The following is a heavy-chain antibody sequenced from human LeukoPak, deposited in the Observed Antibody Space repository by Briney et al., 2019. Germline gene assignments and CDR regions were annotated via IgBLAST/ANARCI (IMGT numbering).Heavy chain of an antibody. Sequence: PSETLSLTCTVSGGSISSYYWSWIRQPPGKGLEWIGSIYYSGSTYYNPSLKSRVTISVDTSKNQFSLKLSSVTAADTAVYYCATGPLGIFNYWGQGTLVTVSS. J-gene: IGHJ4*02. D-gene: IGHD7-27*01. V-gene: IGHV4-59*12. CDR3: ATGPLGIFNY. CDR2: IYYSGST. CDR1: GGSISSYY.